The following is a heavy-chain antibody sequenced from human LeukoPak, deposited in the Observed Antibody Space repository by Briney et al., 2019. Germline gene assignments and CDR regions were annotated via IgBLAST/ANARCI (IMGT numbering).Heavy chain of an antibody. CDR2: IYHSGST. J-gene: IGHJ4*02. CDR3: ASLPSYGSGSYY. V-gene: IGHV4-39*07. Sequence: PSETLSLTCTVSGGSITSSTYYWGWIRQPPGKGLEWIGEIYHSGSTNYNPSLKSRVTISVDKSKNQFSLKLSSVIAADTAVYYCASLPSYGSGSYYWGQGTLVTVSS. CDR1: GGSITSSTYY. D-gene: IGHD3-10*01.